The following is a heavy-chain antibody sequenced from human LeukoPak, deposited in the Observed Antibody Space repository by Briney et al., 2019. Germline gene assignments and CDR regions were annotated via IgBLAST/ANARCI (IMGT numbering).Heavy chain of an antibody. CDR1: GFTVSSNY. D-gene: IGHD7-27*01. CDR2: IYSGGST. J-gene: IGHJ4*02. CDR3: AKVADFLTGYYFDY. Sequence: GGSLRLSCAASGFTVSSNYMSWVRQAPGKGLEWVSVIYSGGSTYYADSVKGRFTISRDNSKNTVYLQMNSLRAEDTAVYYCAKVADFLTGYYFDYWGQGTLVTVSS. V-gene: IGHV3-53*01.